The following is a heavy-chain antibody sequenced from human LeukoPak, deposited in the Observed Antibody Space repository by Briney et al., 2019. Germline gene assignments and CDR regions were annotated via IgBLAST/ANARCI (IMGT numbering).Heavy chain of an antibody. CDR2: ISSSSSNK. J-gene: IGHJ3*02. V-gene: IGHV3-21*01. Sequence: KAGGSLRLSCAASGFTFSSYSMNWVRQAPGRGLEWVSSISSSSSNKYYADSVRGRCTISRDNVKKSLYLQMNSLRAEDTAVYYCARDSLVVVAGAFDIWGQGTMVTASS. D-gene: IGHD2-15*01. CDR1: GFTFSSYS. CDR3: ARDSLVVVAGAFDI.